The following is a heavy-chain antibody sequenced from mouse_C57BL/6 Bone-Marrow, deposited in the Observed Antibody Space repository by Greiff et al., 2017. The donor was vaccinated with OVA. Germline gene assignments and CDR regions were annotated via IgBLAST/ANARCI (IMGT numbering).Heavy chain of an antibody. CDR2: ILPGSGST. J-gene: IGHJ1*03. V-gene: IGHV1-9*01. D-gene: IGHD1-1*01. CDR1: GYTFTGYW. CDR3: ASYGSSLSYWYFDV. Sequence: QVQLKESGAELLKPGASVKLSCKATGYTFTGYWIEWVKQRPGHGLEWIGEILPGSGSTNYNEKFKGKATFTADTCSNTAYMQLSSLTTEDSAIYYCASYGSSLSYWYFDVWGTGTTVTVSS.